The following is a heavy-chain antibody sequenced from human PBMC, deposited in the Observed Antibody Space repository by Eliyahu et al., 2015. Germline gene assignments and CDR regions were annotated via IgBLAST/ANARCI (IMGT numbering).Heavy chain of an antibody. V-gene: IGHV3-30*03. J-gene: IGHJ4*02. CDR2: ISYDGSNK. Sequence: QVQLVESGGGVVQPGXSXRXXCAAXGFTFRNXGLHWVRQAPGKGLEWVADISYDGSNKYYADSVKGRFTISRDNSKNTLYLQMTSLRDEDTAVYYCARDVDDYGTNWGQGTLVTVSS. CDR3: ARDVDDYGTN. CDR1: GFTFRNXG. D-gene: IGHD4-17*01.